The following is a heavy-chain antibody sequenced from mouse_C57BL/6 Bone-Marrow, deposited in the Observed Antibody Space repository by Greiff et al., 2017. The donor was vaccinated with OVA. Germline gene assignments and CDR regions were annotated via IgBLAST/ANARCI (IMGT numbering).Heavy chain of an antibody. CDR3: ARHEERGYDYSAWFAY. J-gene: IGHJ3*01. V-gene: IGHV1-64*01. Sequence: VQLQQSGAELVKPGASVKLSCKASGYTFTSYWMHWVKQRPGQGLEWIGMIHPNSGSTNYNEKFKSKATLTVDKSSSTAYMQLSSLTSEDSAVYYCARHEERGYDYSAWFAYWGQGTLVTVSA. CDR1: GYTFTSYW. D-gene: IGHD2-4*01. CDR2: IHPNSGST.